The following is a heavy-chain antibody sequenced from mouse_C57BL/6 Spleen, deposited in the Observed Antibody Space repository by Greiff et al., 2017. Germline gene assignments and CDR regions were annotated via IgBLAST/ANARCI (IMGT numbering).Heavy chain of an antibody. V-gene: IGHV1-72*01. CDR3: ARDEAHYDGYYWFAY. Sequence: QVQLQQPGAELVKPGASVKLSCKASGYTFTSYWMHWVKQRPGRGLEWIGRIDPNSGGTTYNEKFKSKATLTVDKPSSTAYMRLSSLTAEDAAVYYCARDEAHYDGYYWFAYWGQGTLVTVSA. J-gene: IGHJ3*01. CDR1: GYTFTSYW. D-gene: IGHD2-3*01. CDR2: IDPNSGGT.